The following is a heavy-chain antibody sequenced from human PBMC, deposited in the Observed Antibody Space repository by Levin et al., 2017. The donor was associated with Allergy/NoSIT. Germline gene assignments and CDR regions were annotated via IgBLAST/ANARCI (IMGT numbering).Heavy chain of an antibody. CDR2: IYYSGST. D-gene: IGHD3-3*01. Sequence: KTSETLSLTCTVSGGSISSSSYYWGWIRQPPGKGLEWIGSIYYSGSTYYNPSLKSRVTISVDTSTNQFSLKLSSVTAADTAVYYCASEAHYDFWSGYYRADRSAYYDYGMDGWGQGTTVTVSS. V-gene: IGHV4-39*01. CDR3: ASEAHYDFWSGYYRADRSAYYDYGMDG. J-gene: IGHJ6*02. CDR1: GGSISSSSYY.